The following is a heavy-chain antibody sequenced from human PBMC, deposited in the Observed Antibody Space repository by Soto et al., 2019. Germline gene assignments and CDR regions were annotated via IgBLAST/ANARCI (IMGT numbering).Heavy chain of an antibody. Sequence: QVQLVESGGGVVQPGRSLRLSCAASGFTFSSYGMHWVRQAPGKGLAWVAVIWYDGSNKYYADSVKGRFTISRDNSKNPLYRQMNSLRAEDTAVYYCARDRNRIQLWSWFCPWGEGPLVTVSS. CDR1: GFTFSSYG. CDR3: ARDRNRIQLWSWFCP. V-gene: IGHV3-33*01. J-gene: IGHJ5*02. D-gene: IGHD5-18*01. CDR2: IWYDGSNK.